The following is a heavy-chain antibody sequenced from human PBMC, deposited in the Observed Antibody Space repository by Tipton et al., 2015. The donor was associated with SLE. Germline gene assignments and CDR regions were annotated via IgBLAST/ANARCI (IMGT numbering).Heavy chain of an antibody. CDR2: INHSGST. CDR1: GGSFSGYY. V-gene: IGHV4-34*01. CDR3: AGTYYGDYVWFDP. J-gene: IGHJ5*02. Sequence: TLSLTCAVYGGSFSGYYWSWIRQPPGKGLEWIGEINHSGSTNYNPSLNSRVTISVDTSKNQFSLKLSSVTAADTAVYYCAGTYYGDYVWFDPWGQGILVTVSS. D-gene: IGHD4-17*01.